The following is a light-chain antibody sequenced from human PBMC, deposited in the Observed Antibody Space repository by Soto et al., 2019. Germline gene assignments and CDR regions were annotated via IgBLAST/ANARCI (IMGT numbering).Light chain of an antibody. CDR2: MAS. CDR3: QQYNNWPLIT. V-gene: IGKV1-5*03. CDR1: QSITNW. Sequence: DIPLTQSPSTLSASVGDRVTITCRASQSITNWLAWYQQKPGKAPKVLIHMASSLKSGVPSRFSGSGSGTEFTLTITSLQPDDSATYYCQQYNNWPLITFGQGTRLEIK. J-gene: IGKJ5*01.